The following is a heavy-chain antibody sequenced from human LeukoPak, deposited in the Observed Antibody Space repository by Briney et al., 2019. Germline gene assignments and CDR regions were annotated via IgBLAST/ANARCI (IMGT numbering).Heavy chain of an antibody. CDR3: TSGGGYDSRKIDY. CDR2: IRSKAYGGTT. D-gene: IGHD3-22*01. Sequence: GGSLRLSCTASGFTFGDYAMSWFRQAPGKGLEWVGFIRSKAYGGTTEYAASVKGRFTISRDDSKSIAYLQMNSLKTEDTAVYYCTSGGGYDSRKIDYWGQGTLVTVSS. J-gene: IGHJ4*02. V-gene: IGHV3-49*03. CDR1: GFTFGDYA.